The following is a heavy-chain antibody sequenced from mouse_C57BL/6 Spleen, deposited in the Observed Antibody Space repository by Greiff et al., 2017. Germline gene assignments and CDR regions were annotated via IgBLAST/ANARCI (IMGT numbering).Heavy chain of an antibody. CDR3: ARHEGPHYYGSSYFDY. CDR2: FYPGSGSI. V-gene: IGHV1-62-2*01. D-gene: IGHD1-1*01. Sequence: QVQLQQSGAELVKPGASVQLSCKASGYTFTEYTIHWVKQRSGQGLEWIGWFYPGSGSIKYNEKFKDKATLTADKSSSTVYMELSRLTSEDSAVYFCARHEGPHYYGSSYFDYWGQGTTLTVSS. CDR1: GYTFTEYT. J-gene: IGHJ2*01.